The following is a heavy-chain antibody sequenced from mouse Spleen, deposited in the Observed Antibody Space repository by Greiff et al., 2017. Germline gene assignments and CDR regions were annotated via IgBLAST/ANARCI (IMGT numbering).Heavy chain of an antibody. Sequence: VHLVESGPELVKPGASVRISCKASGYTFTSYYIHWVKQRPGQGLEWIGWIYPGNVNTKYNEKFKGKATLTADKSSSTAYMQLSSLTSEDSAVYFCARSPSYAMDYWGQGTSVTVSS. CDR3: ARSPSYAMDY. CDR1: GYTFTSYY. V-gene: IGHV1S56*01. CDR2: IYPGNVNT. J-gene: IGHJ4*01.